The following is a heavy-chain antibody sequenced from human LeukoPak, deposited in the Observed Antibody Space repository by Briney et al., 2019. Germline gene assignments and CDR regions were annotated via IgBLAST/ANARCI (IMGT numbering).Heavy chain of an antibody. CDR3: ARVYTFGSGWSNWFDP. D-gene: IGHD6-19*01. J-gene: IGHJ5*02. CDR1: GFTFSTYA. CDR2: ISYDGSNK. V-gene: IGHV3-30-3*01. Sequence: GRSLRLSCAASGFTFSTYAMHWVRQAPGKGLEWVAAISYDGSNKYHADSVKGRFTISRDNSKNTLYLQMNSLGAEDTAVYYCARVYTFGSGWSNWFDPWGQGTLVTASS.